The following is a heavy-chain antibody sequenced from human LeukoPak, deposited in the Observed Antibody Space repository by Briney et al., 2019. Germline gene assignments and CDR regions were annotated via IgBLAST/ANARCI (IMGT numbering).Heavy chain of an antibody. CDR2: MYASGST. CDR3: AREQYDFWRVLSGWFDP. V-gene: IGHV4-61*02. CDR1: GGSISSGSFF. D-gene: IGHD3-3*01. J-gene: IGHJ5*02. Sequence: PSQTLSLTCTVSGGSISSGSFFWSWIRQPAGKGLEWIGRMYASGSTIYNASLRSRVTISVDTSKNQFSLKLSSVTAADTAVYYCAREQYDFWRVLSGWFDPWGQGTLVTVSS.